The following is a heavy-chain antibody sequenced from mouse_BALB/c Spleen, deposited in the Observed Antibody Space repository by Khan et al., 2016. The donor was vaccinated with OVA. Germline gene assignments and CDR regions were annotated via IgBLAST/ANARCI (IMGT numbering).Heavy chain of an antibody. J-gene: IGHJ3*01. CDR2: IWSGGIT. V-gene: IGHV2-2*02. D-gene: IGHD2-4*01. Sequence: VQLQESGPGLAQSSESLSITCTVSGFSLTDYGVHWVRQSPGKGLEWLGMIWSGGITDYNAAFISRLSISKDNSESQVFFKMNSLQANDTAIYYCARNYDYDEGLAYWGQGTLVTVSA. CDR3: ARNYDYDEGLAY. CDR1: GFSLTDYG.